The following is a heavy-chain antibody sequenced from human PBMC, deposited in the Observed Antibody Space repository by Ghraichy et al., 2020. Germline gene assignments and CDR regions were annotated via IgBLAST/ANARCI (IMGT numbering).Heavy chain of an antibody. Sequence: GGSLRLSCAASGFTVSSNYMSWVRQAPGKGLEWVSVIYSGGSTYYADSVKGRFTISRDNSKNTLYLQMNSLRAEDTAVYYCAREELAVAGGWYFDLWGRGTLVTVSS. V-gene: IGHV3-66*02. CDR1: GFTVSSNY. CDR3: AREELAVAGGWYFDL. J-gene: IGHJ2*01. D-gene: IGHD6-19*01. CDR2: IYSGGST.